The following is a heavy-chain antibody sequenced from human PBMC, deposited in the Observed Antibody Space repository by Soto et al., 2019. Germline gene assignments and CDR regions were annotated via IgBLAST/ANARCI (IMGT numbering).Heavy chain of an antibody. V-gene: IGHV1-18*03. CDR1: GYGFTNFA. D-gene: IGHD6-6*01. CDR3: ARDRYGQLGLPHY. CDR2: ISGKNGVT. Sequence: QVQLVQSGAELKKPGASVNISCKAFGYGFTNFAINWVRPAPGQRSEWLGWISGKNGVTNYAQKFEDRVTMTVDSSTSTAYMELRGLRSDDMAVYYCARDRYGQLGLPHYWGQGTLVTVSS. J-gene: IGHJ4*02.